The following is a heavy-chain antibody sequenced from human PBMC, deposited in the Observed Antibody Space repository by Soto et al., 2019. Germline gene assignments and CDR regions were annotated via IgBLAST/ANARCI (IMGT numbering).Heavy chain of an antibody. Sequence: EVQLVESGGGLVKPGGSLRLSCAASGFTFIDYSMNWVRQAPGKGLEWVSSITSSSSFIYYADSVKGRFTISRDNAKNSLYLQMNGLRDGDTAVYYCAAARGYNYYKAMDVW. CDR3: AAARGYNYYKAMDV. CDR1: GFTFIDYS. CDR2: ITSSSSFI. D-gene: IGHD6-6*01. V-gene: IGHV3-21*01. J-gene: IGHJ6*01.